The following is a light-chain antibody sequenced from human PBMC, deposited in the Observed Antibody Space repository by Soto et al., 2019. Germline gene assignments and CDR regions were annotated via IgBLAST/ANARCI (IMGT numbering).Light chain of an antibody. CDR2: WAS. CDR1: QSILYSSNNKSY. V-gene: IGKV4-1*01. Sequence: DXVMTQSRDSLDVSMGERATINCNSSQSILYSSNNKSYLAWYQQRTGQSPKLLIYWASTRESGVPERLSGSGSGEDFTITISSLQAEDVAVYYCHQYYSIPRTFGQGTKVDIK. CDR3: HQYYSIPRT. J-gene: IGKJ1*01.